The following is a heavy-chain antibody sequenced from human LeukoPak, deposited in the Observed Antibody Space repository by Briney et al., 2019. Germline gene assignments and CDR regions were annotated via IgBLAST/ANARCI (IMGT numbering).Heavy chain of an antibody. CDR3: ARDNSIHERGWWFDP. CDR2: INPRGTST. CDR1: EYSFTSHY. V-gene: IGHV1-46*01. Sequence: GASVKVSCKASEYSFTSHYMHWVRQAPGQGLEWMGLINPRGTSTIYAEKFQGRIIMTRDMSTTTDYMELSSLKSDDTAVYYCARDNSIHERGWWFDPWGQGTLVTVSS. D-gene: IGHD4-23*01. J-gene: IGHJ5*02.